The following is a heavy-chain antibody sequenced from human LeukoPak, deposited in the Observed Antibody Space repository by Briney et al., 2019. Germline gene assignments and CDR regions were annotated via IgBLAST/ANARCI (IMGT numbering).Heavy chain of an antibody. CDR2: IYYSGST. V-gene: IGHV4-59*01. CDR3: ARARIKGTYYFDY. J-gene: IGHJ4*02. Sequence: SETQSLTCTVSGGSISSYYWSWIRQPPGKGLEWIGYIYYSGSTNYNPSLKSRVTISVDTSKNQFSLKLSSVTAADTAVYYCARARIKGTYYFDYWGQGTLVTVSS. CDR1: GGSISSYY. D-gene: IGHD1-7*01.